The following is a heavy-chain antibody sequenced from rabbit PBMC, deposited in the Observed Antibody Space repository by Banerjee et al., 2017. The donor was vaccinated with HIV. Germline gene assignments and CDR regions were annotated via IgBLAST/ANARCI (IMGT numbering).Heavy chain of an antibody. D-gene: IGHD4-2*01. V-gene: IGHV1S40*01. Sequence: QSLEESGGDLVKPGASLTLTCTASGFSFIAGYYMCWVRQAPGKGLEWIACIHGGSKNNIYYASWAKGRFTISKTSSTTVTLQMSSLTVADTATYFCARGTGGAGDGLNLWGPGTLVTVS. CDR2: IHGGSKNNI. CDR3: ARGTGGAGDGLNL. CDR1: GFSFIAGYY. J-gene: IGHJ4*01.